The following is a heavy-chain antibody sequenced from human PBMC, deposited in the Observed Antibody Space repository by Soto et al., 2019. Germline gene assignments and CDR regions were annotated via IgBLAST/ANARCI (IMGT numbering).Heavy chain of an antibody. Sequence: PVGSLRLSCAASGFTFSFYWMSWVRHAPGKGLEWLGTIKLDASEKKYVDSVKGRFTMSRDNAKNSLYLQMDSLRAVDTAVYYCARDSGYDSGPSVNHYLDFLGRGTLVNLSS. CDR2: IKLDASEK. J-gene: IGHJ4*01. D-gene: IGHD3-10*01. V-gene: IGHV3-7*01. CDR1: GFTFSFYW. CDR3: ARDSGYDSGPSVNHYLDF.